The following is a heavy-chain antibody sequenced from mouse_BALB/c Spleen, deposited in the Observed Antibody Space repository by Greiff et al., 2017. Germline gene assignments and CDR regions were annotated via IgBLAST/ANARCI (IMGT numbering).Heavy chain of an antibody. CDR1: GYTFTSYW. CDR2: IYPSDSYT. J-gene: IGHJ3*01. D-gene: IGHD5-5*01. CDR3: TPLLPEGFAY. V-gene: IGHV1-69*02. Sequence: QVQLKQPGAELVRPGASVKLSCKASGYTFTSYWINWVKQRPGQGLEWIGNIYPSDSYTNYNQKFKDKATLTVDKSSSTAYMQLSSPTSEDSAVYYCTPLLPEGFAYWGQGTLVTVSA.